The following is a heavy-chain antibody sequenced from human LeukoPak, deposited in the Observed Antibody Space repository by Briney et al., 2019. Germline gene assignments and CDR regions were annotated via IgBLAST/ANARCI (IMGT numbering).Heavy chain of an antibody. Sequence: GGSLRLSCAASGFTFSSHSMNWVRQAPGLGLERVSSISGSSRYIYYADSVKGRFTTSSDNAKNSLYLQMNSLRAEDTAVYFCARDLRQVTSGYSSGFQVYYFDYWGQGNLVTVSS. J-gene: IGHJ4*01. V-gene: IGHV3-21*03. CDR3: ARDLRQVTSGYSSGFQVYYFDY. D-gene: IGHD6-19*01. CDR2: ISGSSRYI. CDR1: GFTFSSHS.